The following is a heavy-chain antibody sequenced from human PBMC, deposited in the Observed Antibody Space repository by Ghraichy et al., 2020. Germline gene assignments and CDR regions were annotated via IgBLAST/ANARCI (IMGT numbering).Heavy chain of an antibody. CDR1: GGSISSGGDS. Sequence: SETLSLTCTVSGGSISSGGDSWSWIRQPPGKGLEWMGYMYQSGSTYYNPSLKSRVTISADRSNNQFSLELASVTAADTAVYYCARSNGAGRKPLFGSFDLWGRGTLVTVSS. V-gene: IGHV4-30-2*01. CDR2: MYQSGST. D-gene: IGHD3-10*01. J-gene: IGHJ2*01. CDR3: ARSNGAGRKPLFGSFDL.